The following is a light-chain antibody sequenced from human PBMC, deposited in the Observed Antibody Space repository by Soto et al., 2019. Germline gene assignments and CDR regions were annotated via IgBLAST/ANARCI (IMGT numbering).Light chain of an antibody. CDR1: QSVSSY. V-gene: IGKV3-15*01. J-gene: IGKJ1*01. CDR2: GPS. Sequence: EIVLTQSPATLSLSPGERATLSCRASQSVSSYLAWYQQKPGQAPRLLIYGPSTRASGIPARFSGSGYGREFTLTISSLQSEDYGVYYCHQYDDWPPAFGQGTKVDIK. CDR3: HQYDDWPPA.